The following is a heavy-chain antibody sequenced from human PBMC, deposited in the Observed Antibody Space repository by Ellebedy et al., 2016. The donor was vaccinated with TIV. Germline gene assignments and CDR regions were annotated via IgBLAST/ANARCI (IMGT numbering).Heavy chain of an antibody. CDR2: TIPILGVV. J-gene: IGHJ4*02. D-gene: IGHD2-15*01. V-gene: IGHV1-69*10. CDR1: GYTFRNYG. CDR3: ARGADRYCTGGKCYRDFDS. Sequence: SVKVSCXASGYTFRNYGIAWVRQAPGQGLEWMGGTIPILGVVNYAQKFQGRVTITADESTSTVYMDLSSLISEDTAVYYCARGADRYCTGGKCYRDFDSWGQGTLVTVSS.